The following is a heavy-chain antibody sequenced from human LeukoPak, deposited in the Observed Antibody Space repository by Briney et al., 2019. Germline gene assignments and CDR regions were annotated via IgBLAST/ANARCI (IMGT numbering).Heavy chain of an antibody. V-gene: IGHV3-30-3*01. J-gene: IGHJ4*02. CDR2: ISFDGVTT. CDR1: ESTFRNFA. D-gene: IGHD2-21*01. CDR3: AREYSDSYGVIGHFDS. Sequence: GGSLRLSCAASESTFRNFAMHWVRQTPDKGLEWVALISFDGVTTYYADSVRGRFTISRDNSKNTLFLQMNSLRGEDTAVYYCAREYSDSYGVIGHFDSWGQGTLVPVSS.